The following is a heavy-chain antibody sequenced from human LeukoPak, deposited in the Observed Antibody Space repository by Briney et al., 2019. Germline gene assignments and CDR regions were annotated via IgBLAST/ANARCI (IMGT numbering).Heavy chain of an antibody. CDR1: GGSFSGYY. V-gene: IGHV4-34*01. J-gene: IGHJ4*02. CDR2: INHSGST. CDR3: ARHRGWFLYGADY. Sequence: PSETLSLTCAVYGGSFSGYYWSWIRQPPGKGLEWIGEINHSGSTNYNPSLKSRVTISVDTSKNQFSLKLSSVTAADTAVYYCARHRGWFLYGADYWGQGTLVTVSS. D-gene: IGHD3-9*01.